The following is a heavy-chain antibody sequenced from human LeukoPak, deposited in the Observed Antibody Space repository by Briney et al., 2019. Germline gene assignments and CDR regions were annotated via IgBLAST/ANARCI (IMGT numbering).Heavy chain of an antibody. V-gene: IGHV3-30*03. CDR2: VSYDGGAK. Sequence: PGRSLRLSRAASGFTFNTYALHWVRQAPGKGLEWVAVVSYDGGAKYYVDSVKGRFTISRDNSKNTVDLQMYSLRAEDSAVYYCARSLGSGWIHLVEYWGQGTLVTVS. J-gene: IGHJ4*02. D-gene: IGHD6-19*01. CDR1: GFTFNTYA. CDR3: ARSLGSGWIHLVEY.